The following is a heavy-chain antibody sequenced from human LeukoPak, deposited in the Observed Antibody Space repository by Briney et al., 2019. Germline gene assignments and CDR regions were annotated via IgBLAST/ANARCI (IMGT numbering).Heavy chain of an antibody. V-gene: IGHV1-8*01. D-gene: IGHD3-10*01. CDR1: GYTFTSYD. CDR2: MNPNSGNT. J-gene: IGHJ6*03. Sequence: ASVKVSCKASGYTFTSYDINWVRQATGQGLEWMGWMNPNSGNTGYAQKFQGRVTMTRSTSISTAYMELSSLRSEDTAVYYCARAPLWFGDRADYYYYYMDVWGKGTTVTISS. CDR3: ARAPLWFGDRADYYYYYMDV.